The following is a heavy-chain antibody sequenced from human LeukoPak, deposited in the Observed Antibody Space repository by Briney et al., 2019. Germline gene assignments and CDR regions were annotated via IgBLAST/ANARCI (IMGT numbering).Heavy chain of an antibody. V-gene: IGHV3-23*01. CDR2: ISGSGGST. Sequence: GGSLRLSCAASGFTFSSYAMSWVRQAPGKGLEWVSAISGSGGSTYYADSVKGRFTISRDNSKNTLYLQMNSLRAEDTAVYYCAKFKYSSSWYGDAFDIWGQGTMVTVSS. CDR1: GFTFSSYA. D-gene: IGHD6-13*01. J-gene: IGHJ3*02. CDR3: AKFKYSSSWYGDAFDI.